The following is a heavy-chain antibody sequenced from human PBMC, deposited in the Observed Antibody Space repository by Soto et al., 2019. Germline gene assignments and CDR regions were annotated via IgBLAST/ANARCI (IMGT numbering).Heavy chain of an antibody. CDR1: GYTFTSYG. V-gene: IGHV1-18*01. J-gene: IGHJ5*02. D-gene: IGHD2-15*01. CDR2: ISPYNGNT. Sequence: QVQLVQSGSEVKKPGASVKVSCKASGYTFTSYGISWVRQAPGQGLEWMGWISPYNGNTNYAQSLQGRVTMTTDTSTSTAYMELRSLRSDDTSVYYCARGGCSGARCPPNWFDPWGPGTLVTVSS. CDR3: ARGGCSGARCPPNWFDP.